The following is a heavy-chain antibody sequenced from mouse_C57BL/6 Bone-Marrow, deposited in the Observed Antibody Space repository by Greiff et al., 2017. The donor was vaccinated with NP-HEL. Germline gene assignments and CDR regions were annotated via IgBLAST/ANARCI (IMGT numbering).Heavy chain of an antibody. Sequence: VQLQQSVAELVRPGASVKLSCTASGFNITNTYMHWVKQRPEQGLEWIGRIDPANGNTKYAPKFQGKATITADTSSNTAYLQLSSLTSEDTAIYYWARETIPLSYGSPFDYWGQGTTLTVSS. CDR1: GFNITNTY. CDR3: ARETIPLSYGSPFDY. V-gene: IGHV14-3*01. CDR2: IDPANGNT. D-gene: IGHD1-1*01. J-gene: IGHJ2*01.